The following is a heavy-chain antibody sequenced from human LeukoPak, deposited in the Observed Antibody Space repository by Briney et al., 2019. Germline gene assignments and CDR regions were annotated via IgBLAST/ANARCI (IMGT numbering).Heavy chain of an antibody. CDR3: ARILYYDILTGYPYYFDY. V-gene: IGHV4-38-2*02. CDR2: IYHSGST. Sequence: PSETLSLTCTVSGYSTSSGYYWGWIRQPPGKGLEWIGSIYHSGSTYYNPSLKSRVTISVDTSKNQFSLKLSSVTAADTAVYYCARILYYDILTGYPYYFDYWGQGTLVTVSS. J-gene: IGHJ4*02. CDR1: GYSTSSGYY. D-gene: IGHD3-9*01.